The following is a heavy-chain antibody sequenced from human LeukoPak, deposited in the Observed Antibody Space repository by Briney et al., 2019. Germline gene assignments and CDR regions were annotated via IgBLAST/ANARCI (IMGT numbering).Heavy chain of an antibody. V-gene: IGHV1-8*02. Sequence: EASVKVSCKASGGTFSSYAISWVRQATGQGLEWMGWMNPNSGNTGYAQKFQGRVTMTRNTSISTAYMELSSLRSEDTAVYYCARAFDAYMDVWGKGTTVTVSS. D-gene: IGHD2/OR15-2a*01. J-gene: IGHJ6*03. CDR1: GGTFSSYA. CDR3: ARAFDAYMDV. CDR2: MNPNSGNT.